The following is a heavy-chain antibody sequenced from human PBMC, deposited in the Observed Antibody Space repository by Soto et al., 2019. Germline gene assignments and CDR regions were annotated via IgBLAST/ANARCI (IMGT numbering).Heavy chain of an antibody. Sequence: SETLSLTCNVSGGSISRYYWSWIRQPPGKGLEWIGYIHYSGSTKYNPSLKSRVTISVDTSKNQFSLKLTSVTAADSAVYFCARVPAVASTIPSLWFDPWGQGTLVTVSS. CDR3: ARVPAVASTIPSLWFDP. D-gene: IGHD6-19*01. V-gene: IGHV4-59*01. J-gene: IGHJ5*02. CDR1: GGSISRYY. CDR2: IHYSGST.